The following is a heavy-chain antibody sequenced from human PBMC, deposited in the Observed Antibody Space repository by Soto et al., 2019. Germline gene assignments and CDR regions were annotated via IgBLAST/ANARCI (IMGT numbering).Heavy chain of an antibody. CDR2: INHSGST. D-gene: IGHD2-15*01. Sequence: QVQLQQWGAGLLKPSETLSLTCAVYGGSFSGYYWSWIRQPPGKGLEWIGEINHSGSTNYNQSLKSRVTISVDTSKNQFSLKLSSVTAADTAVYYCARGPGIGYCSGGSCYSPVWGQGTLVTVSS. J-gene: IGHJ4*02. V-gene: IGHV4-34*01. CDR3: ARGPGIGYCSGGSCYSPV. CDR1: GGSFSGYY.